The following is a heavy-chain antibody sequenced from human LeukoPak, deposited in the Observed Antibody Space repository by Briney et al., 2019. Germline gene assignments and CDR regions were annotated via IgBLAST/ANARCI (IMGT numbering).Heavy chain of an antibody. J-gene: IGHJ6*02. CDR2: TYYRSDWYE. Sequence: SQTLSLTCAISGDSVSSNSAAWNWIRQSLSRGLEWLGRTYYRSDWYEDYAASVKGRISIHPDTSKNQFSLQLESVTPEDTAVYYCVKGNTGLMDVWGQGTTVTVSS. V-gene: IGHV6-1*01. CDR3: VKGNTGLMDV. D-gene: IGHD5-18*01. CDR1: GDSVSSNSAA.